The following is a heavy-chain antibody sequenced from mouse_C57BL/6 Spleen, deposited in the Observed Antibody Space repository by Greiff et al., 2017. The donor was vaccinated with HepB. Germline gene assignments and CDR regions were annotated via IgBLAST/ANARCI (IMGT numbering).Heavy chain of an antibody. Sequence: EVQLVESGPGLVKPSQSLSLTCSVTGYSITSGYYWNWIRQFPGNKLEWMGYISYDGSNNYNPSLKNRISITRDTSKNQFFLKLNSVTTEDTATYYCARELYYFHYWGQGTPLTVSS. V-gene: IGHV3-6*01. J-gene: IGHJ2*01. CDR2: ISYDGSN. CDR1: GYSITSGYY. CDR3: ARELYYFHY.